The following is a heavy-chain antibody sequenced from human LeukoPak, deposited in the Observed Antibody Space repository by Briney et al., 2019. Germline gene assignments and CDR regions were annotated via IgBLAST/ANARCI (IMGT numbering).Heavy chain of an antibody. J-gene: IGHJ3*02. CDR2: INPNSGGT. CDR1: GYTFTGYY. Sequence: ASVKVSCKASGYTFTGYYMHWVRQAPGQGLEWMGRINPNSGGTNYAQKFQGGVTMTRDTSISTAYMELSRLRSDDTAVYYCARLWGYYDSSGYPHAFDIWGQGTMVTVSS. CDR3: ARLWGYYDSSGYPHAFDI. V-gene: IGHV1-2*06. D-gene: IGHD3-22*01.